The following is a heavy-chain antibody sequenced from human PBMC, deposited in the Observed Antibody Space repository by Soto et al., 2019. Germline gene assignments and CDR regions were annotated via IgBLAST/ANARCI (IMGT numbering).Heavy chain of an antibody. D-gene: IGHD6-13*01. J-gene: IGHJ4*02. CDR2: AYYTGTT. CDR1: GGSISSYF. Sequence: SETLSLTCTVSGGSISSYFYIWVRQPPGKGLEWIGSAYYTGTTDYNPSLESRVTISVDTSKTQFSLNLRSVTAADTAVYYCARDLEAVPRAFDYWGRGTLVTVSS. CDR3: ARDLEAVPRAFDY. V-gene: IGHV4-59*01.